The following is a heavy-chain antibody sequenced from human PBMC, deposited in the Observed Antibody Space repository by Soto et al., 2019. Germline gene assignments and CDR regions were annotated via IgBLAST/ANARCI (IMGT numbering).Heavy chain of an antibody. CDR3: ASLLTIAARRPY. CDR2: IYYSGST. V-gene: IGHV4-39*01. J-gene: IGHJ4*02. Sequence: PSETLSLTCTVSGGSISSSSYYWGWIRQPPGKGLEWIGSIYYSGSTYYNQSLKSRVTISVDTSKNQFSMKLSSVTAADTAVYYCASLLTIAARRPYWGQGTLVTVSS. CDR1: GGSISSSSYY. D-gene: IGHD6-6*01.